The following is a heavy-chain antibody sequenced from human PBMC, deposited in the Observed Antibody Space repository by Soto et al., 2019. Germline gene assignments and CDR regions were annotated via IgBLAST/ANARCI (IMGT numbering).Heavy chain of an antibody. CDR2: ISWDSGSI. V-gene: IGHV3-9*01. D-gene: IGHD6-13*01. CDR3: AKDRTYSSSWNGIFDY. Sequence: EVQLVESGVGLVQPGRSLRLSCAASGFTFDDYAMHWVRQAPGKGLECVSGISWDSGSIGYADSVKGRFTISRDNAKNSLYLQMKSLRAEDTALYYCAKDRTYSSSWNGIFDYWGQETLVTVSS. J-gene: IGHJ4*02. CDR1: GFTFDDYA.